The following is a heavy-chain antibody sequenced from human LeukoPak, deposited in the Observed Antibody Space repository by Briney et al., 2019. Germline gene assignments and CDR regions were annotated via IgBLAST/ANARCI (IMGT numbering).Heavy chain of an antibody. CDR2: IKQDGGDK. D-gene: IGHD2-21*01. J-gene: IGHJ4*02. CDR1: GFTFSSYW. CDR3: ARSKSILSDY. Sequence: GGSLRLSCAASGFTFSSYWMTWVRQAPGKGLEWVANIKQDGGDKYYVDSVKGRFTISRDNAKNSLYLQMNSLRAEDTAVYYCARSKSILSDYWGQGTLVTVSS. V-gene: IGHV3-7*05.